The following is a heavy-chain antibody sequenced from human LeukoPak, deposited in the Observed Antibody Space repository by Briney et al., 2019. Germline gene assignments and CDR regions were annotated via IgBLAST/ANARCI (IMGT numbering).Heavy chain of an antibody. CDR3: AGVRAVAAEFDY. V-gene: IGHV1-3*01. J-gene: IGHJ4*02. D-gene: IGHD6-19*01. CDR2: INAGNGNT. Sequence: GASVKVSCKASGYTFTSYAMHWVRQAPGQRLEWMGWINAGNGNTKYSQKFQGRVTITRDTSASTAYMELSSLRSEDTAVYYCAGVRAVAAEFDYWGQGTLVTVSS. CDR1: GYTFTSYA.